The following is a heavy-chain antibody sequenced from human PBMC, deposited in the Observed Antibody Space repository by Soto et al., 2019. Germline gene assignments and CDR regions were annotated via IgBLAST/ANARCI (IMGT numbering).Heavy chain of an antibody. J-gene: IGHJ4*02. Sequence: PSETLSLTCTVSGGSIRSDNYYWGWIRQSPGNRLEWIGSVFYSGGTIYNPSLRSRVTIAVDTSKNQFSLKLTSVTAADTAVYYCARVVFGVVLFHFDIWGQGTRVTVSS. CDR1: GGSIRSDNYY. CDR3: ARVVFGVVLFHFDI. CDR2: VFYSGGT. D-gene: IGHD3-3*01. V-gene: IGHV4-39*01.